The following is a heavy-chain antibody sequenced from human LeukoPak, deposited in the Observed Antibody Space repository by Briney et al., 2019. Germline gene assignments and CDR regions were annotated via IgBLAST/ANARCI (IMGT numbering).Heavy chain of an antibody. CDR3: ARGGGRYDILTGTNNWFDP. V-gene: IGHV1-18*01. D-gene: IGHD3-9*01. Sequence: ASVKVSCKASGYTFTSYGISWVRQVPGQGLEWMGWISAYNGNTNYAQKLQGRVTMTTDTSTSTAYMELRSLRSDDTAVYYCARGGGRYDILTGTNNWFDPWGQGTLVTVSS. CDR1: GYTFTSYG. CDR2: ISAYNGNT. J-gene: IGHJ5*02.